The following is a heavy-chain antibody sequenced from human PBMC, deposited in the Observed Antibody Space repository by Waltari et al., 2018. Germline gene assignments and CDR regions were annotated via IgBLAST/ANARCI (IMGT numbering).Heavy chain of an antibody. Sequence: EVQLVESGGGLLQPGGSMRLFCAASGFIVSSYYMSWVRQAPGRGLEWVSLIDSGGSTYYADSVKGRFTISRDNSKDTLYLQMDSLSVEDTAVYYCARWQQWPVRAFDYWGQGTLVTVSS. CDR1: GFIVSSYY. D-gene: IGHD6-19*01. V-gene: IGHV3-53*01. CDR2: IDSGGST. J-gene: IGHJ4*02. CDR3: ARWQQWPVRAFDY.